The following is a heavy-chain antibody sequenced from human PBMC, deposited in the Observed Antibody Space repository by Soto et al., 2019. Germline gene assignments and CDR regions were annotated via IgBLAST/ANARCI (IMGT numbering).Heavy chain of an antibody. CDR3: ARGPRQLWIAEYFQH. J-gene: IGHJ1*01. D-gene: IGHD5-18*01. CDR1: GFTFSSYE. V-gene: IGHV3-48*03. CDR2: ISSSGSTI. Sequence: EVQLVESGGGLVQPGGSLRLSCAASGFTFSSYEMNWVRQAPGKGLEWVSYISSSGSTIYYADSVKGRFTISRDNAKNSLYLQMNSLRAEDTAVYYCARGPRQLWIAEYFQHWGQGTLVTVSS.